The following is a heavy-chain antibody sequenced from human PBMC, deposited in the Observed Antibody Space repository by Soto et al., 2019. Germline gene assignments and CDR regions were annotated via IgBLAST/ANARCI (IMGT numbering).Heavy chain of an antibody. CDR3: ARGDSTDCSNGVGSFFSNHDMDV. Sequence: ASVKVSCKASGYSFTDYHIHWVRQAPGQGLEWLGRINPKSGGTSTAQKFQGWVTMTTDTSISTAYMELTRLTSDDTAIYYCARGDSTDCSNGVGSFFSNHDMDVWGQGTTVTVSS. V-gene: IGHV1-2*04. J-gene: IGHJ6*02. D-gene: IGHD2-8*01. CDR1: GYSFTDYH. CDR2: INPKSGGT.